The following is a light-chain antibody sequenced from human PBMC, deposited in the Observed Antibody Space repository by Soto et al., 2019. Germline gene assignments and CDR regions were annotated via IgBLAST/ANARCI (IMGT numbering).Light chain of an antibody. CDR2: GAS. V-gene: IGKV3-20*01. Sequence: EILLTQSPGTLSLSPGERATLSCRASQSVTSTYLAWYQQRPGQAPQLLMYGASTRATGIPDRFSGSGSGTDFTLTISSLEPEDVAVYYCQHYDTSPPGFSFGPGTTVEIK. CDR3: QHYDTSPPGFS. CDR1: QSVTSTY. J-gene: IGKJ3*01.